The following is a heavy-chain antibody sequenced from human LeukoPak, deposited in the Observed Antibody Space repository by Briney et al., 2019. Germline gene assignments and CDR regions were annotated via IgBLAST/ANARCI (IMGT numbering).Heavy chain of an antibody. J-gene: IGHJ4*02. Sequence: GGSLRLSCAASGFTFSSYSMNWVRQAPGKGLEWVSAISGSGGSTYYADSVKGRFTISRDNSKNTLYLQMNSLRAEDTAVYYCAKVSRGYSYGFLEYWGQGTLVTVSS. D-gene: IGHD5-18*01. CDR2: ISGSGGST. CDR1: GFTFSSYS. V-gene: IGHV3-23*01. CDR3: AKVSRGYSYGFLEY.